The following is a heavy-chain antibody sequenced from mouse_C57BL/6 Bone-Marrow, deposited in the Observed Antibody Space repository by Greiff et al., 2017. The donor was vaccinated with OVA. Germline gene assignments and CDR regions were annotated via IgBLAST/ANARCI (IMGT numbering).Heavy chain of an antibody. CDR1: GYAFTNYL. V-gene: IGHV1-54*01. D-gene: IGHD1-1*01. CDR3: AEATDYWYFDV. CDR2: INPGSGGT. J-gene: IGHJ1*03. Sequence: VQLQQSGAELVRPGTSVKVSCKASGYAFTNYLIEWVKQRPGQGLEWIGVINPGSGGTNYNEKFKGKATLTADKSSSTAYMQLSSLTSEDSAVYFCAEATDYWYFDVWGTGTTVTVSS.